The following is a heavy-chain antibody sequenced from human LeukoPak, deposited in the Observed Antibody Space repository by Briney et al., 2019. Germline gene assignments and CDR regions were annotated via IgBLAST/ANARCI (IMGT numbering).Heavy chain of an antibody. Sequence: PSETLSLTCTVSGGSISSSSYYWGWIRQPPGKGLEWIGSIYYSGSTYYNPSLKSRVTISVDTSKNQFSLKLSSVTAADTAVYYCASLGYCSSTSCYRRAGSFDIWGQGTMVTVSS. CDR2: IYYSGST. D-gene: IGHD2-2*02. CDR3: ASLGYCSSTSCYRRAGSFDI. CDR1: GGSISSSSYY. J-gene: IGHJ3*02. V-gene: IGHV4-39*01.